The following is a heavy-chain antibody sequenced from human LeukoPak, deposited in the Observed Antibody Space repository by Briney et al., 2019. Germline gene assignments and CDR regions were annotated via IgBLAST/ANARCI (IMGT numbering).Heavy chain of an antibody. CDR3: AKDGILGYCSGGSCPTVDNWFDP. D-gene: IGHD2-15*01. CDR1: GFTFSSYG. J-gene: IGHJ5*02. Sequence: GGSLRLSCAASGFTFSSYGRHWVRQAPGKGLEWVAVISYDGSNKYYADSVKGRFTISRDNSKNTLYLQMNSLRAEDTAVYYCAKDGILGYCSGGSCPTVDNWFDPWGQGTLVTVSS. CDR2: ISYDGSNK. V-gene: IGHV3-30*18.